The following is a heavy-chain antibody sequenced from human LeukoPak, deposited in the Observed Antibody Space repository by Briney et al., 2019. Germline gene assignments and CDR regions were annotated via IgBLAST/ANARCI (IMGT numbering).Heavy chain of an antibody. Sequence: GESLRLSCAVSGLTLATKYVNWVHPAAAKGLAWVAIMYSGATTYYADSVRGRFPPSRDTSKNTVSLQMNILRAEDTAVYFCARLGDHYHWNLDLWGRGTLFTVSS. V-gene: IGHV3-53*01. CDR1: GLTLATKY. D-gene: IGHD3-10*01. CDR3: ARLGDHYHWNLDL. J-gene: IGHJ2*01. CDR2: MYSGATT.